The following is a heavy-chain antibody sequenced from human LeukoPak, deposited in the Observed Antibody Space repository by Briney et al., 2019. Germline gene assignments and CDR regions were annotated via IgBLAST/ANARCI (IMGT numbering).Heavy chain of an antibody. CDR2: ISYDGSNK. D-gene: IGHD3-16*01. Sequence: PGGSLRLSCAASGFTFSSYGMHWVRQAPGKGLEWVAVISYDGSNKYYADSVKGRFTISRDNSKNTLYLQMNSLRAEDTAVYYCARVGDDYTYDYWRQGTLVTVSS. CDR3: ARVGDDYTYDY. CDR1: GFTFSSYG. J-gene: IGHJ4*02. V-gene: IGHV3-30*03.